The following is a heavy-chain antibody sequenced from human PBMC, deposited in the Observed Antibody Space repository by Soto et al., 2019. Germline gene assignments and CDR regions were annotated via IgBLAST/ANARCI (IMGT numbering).Heavy chain of an antibody. D-gene: IGHD3-22*01. V-gene: IGHV1-69*06. J-gene: IGHJ5*02. CDR1: GGTFSSYV. CDR3: ARTLSYYYDSSGLNWFDP. CDR2: IIPIFGTA. Sequence: GASVKVSCKASGGTFSSYVISWVRQAPGQGLEWMGGIIPIFGTANYAQKFQGRVTITADKSTSTAYMELSSLRSEDTAVYYCARTLSYYYDSSGLNWFDPWGQGTLVTVSS.